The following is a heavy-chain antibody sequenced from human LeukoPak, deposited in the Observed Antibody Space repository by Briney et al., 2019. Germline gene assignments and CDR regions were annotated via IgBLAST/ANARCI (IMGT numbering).Heavy chain of an antibody. CDR1: GDSISSWY. CDR2: VYYSGST. J-gene: IGHJ2*01. D-gene: IGHD2-2*01. V-gene: IGHV4-59*12. Sequence: SETLSLTCTVSGDSISSWYWSWIRQPPGKGQEWIGSVYYSGSTYYNPSFKSRVTLAVDTSKNQFSLKLSSVTAADTAVYYCARAYCNSATCSGVGYFDLWGRGTLVTVSS. CDR3: ARAYCNSATCSGVGYFDL.